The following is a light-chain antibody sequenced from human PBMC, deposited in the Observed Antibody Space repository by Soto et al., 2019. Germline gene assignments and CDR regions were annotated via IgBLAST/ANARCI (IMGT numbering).Light chain of an antibody. J-gene: IGLJ1*01. V-gene: IGLV2-14*01. CDR2: EVS. Sequence: QSLLTQPASVCGSPGQSITISCTGTSSDVGGYNYVSWYQQHPGKAPNLMIYEVSNRPSGVSNRFSGSKSGNTASLTIAGLQSEDEADSYCSSYTSSSTYVFGTGTKVTVL. CDR3: SSYTSSSTYV. CDR1: SSDVGGYNY.